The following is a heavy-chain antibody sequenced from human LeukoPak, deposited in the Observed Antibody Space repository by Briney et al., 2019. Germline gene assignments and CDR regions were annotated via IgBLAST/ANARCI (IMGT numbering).Heavy chain of an antibody. J-gene: IGHJ4*02. D-gene: IGHD3-10*01. Sequence: KPGGSLRLSCAASGFTFGNASMSWVRQAPGKGLEWVGRIKSKTDGGTTDYAAPVKGRFTISRDDSKNTLYLQMNSLKTEDTAVYYCTTGITMVRGVIHLIDYWGQGTLVTVSS. CDR2: IKSKTDGGTT. CDR1: GFTFGNAS. CDR3: TTGITMVRGVIHLIDY. V-gene: IGHV3-15*01.